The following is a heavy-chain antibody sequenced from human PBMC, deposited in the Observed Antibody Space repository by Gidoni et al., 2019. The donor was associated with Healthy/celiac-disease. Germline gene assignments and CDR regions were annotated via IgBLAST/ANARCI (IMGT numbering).Heavy chain of an antibody. CDR3: ARQNLRFLEEGYYGMDV. CDR2: IYYSGST. V-gene: IGHV4-39*01. J-gene: IGHJ6*02. Sequence: QLQLQESGPGLVKPSETLSLTCPVSGGSISSRSYYWGWIRQPPGKGLEWIGSIYYSGSTYYNPSLKSRVTISVDTSKNQFSLKLSSVTAADTAVYYCARQNLRFLEEGYYGMDVWGQGTTVTVSS. CDR1: GGSISSRSYY. D-gene: IGHD3-3*01.